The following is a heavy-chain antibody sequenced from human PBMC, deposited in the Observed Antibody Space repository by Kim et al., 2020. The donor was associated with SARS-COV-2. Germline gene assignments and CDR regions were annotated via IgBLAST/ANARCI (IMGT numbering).Heavy chain of an antibody. Sequence: GGSLRLSCAASGFNFSDYYMTWIRQAPGKGLEWISYISRSGETVYYADSVRGRFTISRDKAKNSLFLQMNSLRVEDTALYYCARGIVVAGTSKWIDSWGQGTLVTVSS. CDR1: GFNFSDYY. D-gene: IGHD2-15*01. CDR2: ISRSGETV. CDR3: ARGIVVAGTSKWIDS. V-gene: IGHV3-11*01. J-gene: IGHJ5*01.